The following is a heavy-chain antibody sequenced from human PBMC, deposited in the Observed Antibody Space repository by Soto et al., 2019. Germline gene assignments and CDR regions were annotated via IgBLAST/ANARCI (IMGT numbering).Heavy chain of an antibody. Sequence: QVQLVQSGAEVKKPGASVKVSCKASGYTFTSYYMHWVRQAPGQGLEWMGIINPSGGSTSYAQKCQGRVTMNRDTSTSTVYMELSSLRSEDTAVYYCARDPGYSSSWAYNWFDPCGQGTLVTVSS. D-gene: IGHD6-13*01. CDR3: ARDPGYSSSWAYNWFDP. CDR2: INPSGGST. CDR1: GYTFTSYY. J-gene: IGHJ5*02. V-gene: IGHV1-46*03.